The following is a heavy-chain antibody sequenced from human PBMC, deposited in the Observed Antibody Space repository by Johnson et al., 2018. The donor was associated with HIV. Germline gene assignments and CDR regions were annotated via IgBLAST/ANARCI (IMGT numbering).Heavy chain of an antibody. CDR1: GLTVSSNY. CDR2: ISGSGGST. V-gene: IGHV3-23*04. CDR3: AKPYGSGSYDAFDI. J-gene: IGHJ3*02. D-gene: IGHD3-10*01. Sequence: VQLVESGGGLVQPGGSLRLSCAASGLTVSSNYMSWVRQAPGKGLEWVSAISGSGGSTYYADPVKGRFTISRDNSKNTLYLQMNSLRAEDTAVYFCAKPYGSGSYDAFDIWGQGTMVTVSS.